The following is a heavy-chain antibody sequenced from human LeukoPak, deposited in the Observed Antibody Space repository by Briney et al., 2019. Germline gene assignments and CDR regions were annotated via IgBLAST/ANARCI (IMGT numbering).Heavy chain of an antibody. J-gene: IGHJ3*01. D-gene: IGHD3-22*01. CDR3: ARRGSGYFDSREAFNL. V-gene: IGHV1-2*06. CDR2: XXPNSGGT. Sequence: AXGQGLXXMXRXXPNSGGTNYAQKFQGRVTMTRDTSITTAYMELSRLRSDDTAVYYCARRGSGYFDSREAFNLWGQGTMVTVSS.